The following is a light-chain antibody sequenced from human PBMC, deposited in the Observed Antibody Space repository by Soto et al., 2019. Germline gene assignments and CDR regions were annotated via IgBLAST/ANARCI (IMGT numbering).Light chain of an antibody. CDR1: YSDIGSYND. CDR2: DVS. V-gene: IGLV2-11*01. Sequence: QSALTQPRSVSGSPGQSVTISCTGTYSDIGSYNDVSWYQYHPAKAPRLMIFDVSQRPSGVPDRFSGSKSGNTASLTISGLQTEDEADYYCCSYVRAYRLMIFGEGTKLTVL. J-gene: IGLJ2*01. CDR3: CSYVRAYRLMI.